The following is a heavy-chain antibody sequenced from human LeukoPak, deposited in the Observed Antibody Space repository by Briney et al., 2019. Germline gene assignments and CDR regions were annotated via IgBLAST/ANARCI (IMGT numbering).Heavy chain of an antibody. D-gene: IGHD3-10*01. CDR1: GGSFSGYY. CDR2: INHSGST. Sequence: SKTLSLTCAVYGGSFSGYYWSWIRQPPGKGLEWIGEINHSGSTNYNPSLKSRVTISVDTSKNQFSLKLSSVTAADTAVYYCARERVLLWFGELPYYFDYWGQGTLVTVSS. J-gene: IGHJ4*02. CDR3: ARERVLLWFGELPYYFDY. V-gene: IGHV4-34*01.